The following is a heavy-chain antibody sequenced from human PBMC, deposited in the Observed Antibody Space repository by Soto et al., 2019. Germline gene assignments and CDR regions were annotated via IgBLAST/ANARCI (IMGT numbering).Heavy chain of an antibody. CDR3: ARRTSDYSLWYFDL. CDR2: IYYSGST. Sequence: QVQLQESGPGLVKPSETLSLTCTVSGGSISSYYWSWIRQPPGKGLEWIGYIYYSGSTNYNPSLKSRVTISVDTSKNQFSLKLSSVTAADTAVYYCARRTSDYSLWYFDLWGRGTLVTVSS. D-gene: IGHD4-4*01. J-gene: IGHJ2*01. V-gene: IGHV4-59*08. CDR1: GGSISSYY.